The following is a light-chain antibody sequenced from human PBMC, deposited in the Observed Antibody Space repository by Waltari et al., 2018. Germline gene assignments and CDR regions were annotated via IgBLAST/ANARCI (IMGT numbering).Light chain of an antibody. CDR2: GAS. CDR1: QRVSSN. CDR3: QQYNNWPPHT. Sequence: EIVMTQSPATLSVSPGERATPSCRASQRVSSNLAWYQQKPGQAPRLLIYGASTRATGIPARFSGSGSGTEFTLTISSLQSEDFAVYYCQQYNNWPPHTFGQGTKLEIK. V-gene: IGKV3-15*01. J-gene: IGKJ2*01.